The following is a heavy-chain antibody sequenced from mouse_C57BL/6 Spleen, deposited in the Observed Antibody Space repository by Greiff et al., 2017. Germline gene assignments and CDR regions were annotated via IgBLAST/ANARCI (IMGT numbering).Heavy chain of an antibody. CDR2: IDPSDSET. Sequence: QVQLQQPGAELVSPGSSVKLSCKASGYTFTSYWMHWVKQRPIQGLEWIGNIDPSDSETHYNQKFKDKATLTVDKSSSTAYMQLSSLTSEDSAVYYCAKGIYERDYFDYWGQGTTLTVSS. CDR3: AKGIYERDYFDY. J-gene: IGHJ2*01. D-gene: IGHD2-3*01. CDR1: GYTFTSYW. V-gene: IGHV1-52*01.